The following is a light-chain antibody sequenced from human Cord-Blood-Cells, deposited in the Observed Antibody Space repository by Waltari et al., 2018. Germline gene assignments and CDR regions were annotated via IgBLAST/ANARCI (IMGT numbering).Light chain of an antibody. CDR2: WAS. Sequence: DIVMTQSPASLAVSLGERATINCQSSPSVLYSSKNKNYLAWYQQKPGQPPKLLIYWASTRESGVPDRFSGSGSGTDFTLTISSLQAEDVAVYYCQQYYSTPLTFGGGTKVEIK. V-gene: IGKV4-1*01. J-gene: IGKJ4*01. CDR1: PSVLYSSKNKNY. CDR3: QQYYSTPLT.